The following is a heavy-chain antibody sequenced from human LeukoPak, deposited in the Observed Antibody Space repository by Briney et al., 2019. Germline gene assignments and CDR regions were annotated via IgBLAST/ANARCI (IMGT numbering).Heavy chain of an antibody. CDR2: ISSSGSTI. Sequence: GGSLRLSCAASGFTFSSYEMNWVRQAPGKGPEWVSYISSSGSTIYYADSVKGRFTISRDNAKNSLYLQMNSLRAEDTAVYYCARETTVTFDYWGQGTLVTVSS. D-gene: IGHD4-17*01. J-gene: IGHJ4*02. V-gene: IGHV3-48*03. CDR1: GFTFSSYE. CDR3: ARETTVTFDY.